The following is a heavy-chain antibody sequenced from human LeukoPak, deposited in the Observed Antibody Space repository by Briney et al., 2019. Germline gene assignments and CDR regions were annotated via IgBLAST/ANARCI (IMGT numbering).Heavy chain of an antibody. CDR3: ARRATTERGHSYGLDF. J-gene: IGHJ4*02. D-gene: IGHD5-18*01. Sequence: GGSLRLSCAASGFTFSSYEMNWVRQAPGKGLEWVSYISSSGSYIYYADSLTGRFTISRDNAKNSLYLQMNSLRAEDTAMYYCARRATTERGHSYGLDFWGQGTLVTVSS. V-gene: IGHV3-21*05. CDR1: GFTFSSYE. CDR2: ISSSGSYI.